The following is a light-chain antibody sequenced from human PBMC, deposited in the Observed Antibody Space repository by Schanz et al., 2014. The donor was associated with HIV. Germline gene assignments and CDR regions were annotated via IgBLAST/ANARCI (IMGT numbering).Light chain of an antibody. CDR1: QDISNY. CDR3: QQLSSYPRT. CDR2: DAS. V-gene: IGKV1-33*01. J-gene: IGKJ1*01. Sequence: DIQLSQSPSFLSASVGDRVTVTCQASQDISNYLNWYQQKPGKAPKLLIYDASNLQTGVPSRFSGSGSGTDFTFTISSLQPEDFATYYCQQLSSYPRTFGQGTKVEIK.